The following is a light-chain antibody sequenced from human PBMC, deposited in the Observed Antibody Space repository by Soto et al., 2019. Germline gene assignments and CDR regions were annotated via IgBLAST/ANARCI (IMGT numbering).Light chain of an antibody. Sequence: QSDLTQPASVSGSPGQSITISCTGTSSDVGGYNYVSWYQQHPGKAPKLMIYDVSNRPSGVSNRFSGSKSGNTASLTISGLQAEDEADYYCSSYTSSSTLVFGGGTQLT. CDR3: SSYTSSSTLV. J-gene: IGLJ2*01. CDR1: SSDVGGYNY. CDR2: DVS. V-gene: IGLV2-14*01.